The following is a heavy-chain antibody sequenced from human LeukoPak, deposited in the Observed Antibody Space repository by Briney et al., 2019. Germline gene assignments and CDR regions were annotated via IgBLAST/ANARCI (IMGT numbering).Heavy chain of an antibody. CDR3: ARGATVVNTGDY. J-gene: IGHJ4*02. V-gene: IGHV3-66*01. D-gene: IGHD4-23*01. CDR1: GFTVSSNY. CDR2: IYSGGST. Sequence: GGSLRLSCAASGFTVSSNYMSWVRQAPGKGLEWVSVIYSGGSTYYADSVKGRFTISRDNSKNTLDLQMSSLRAEDTAVYYCARGATVVNTGDYWGQGTLVTVSS.